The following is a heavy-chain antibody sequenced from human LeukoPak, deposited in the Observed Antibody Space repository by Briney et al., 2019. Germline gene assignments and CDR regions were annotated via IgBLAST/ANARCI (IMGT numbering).Heavy chain of an antibody. CDR1: GGSFSGYF. J-gene: IGHJ4*02. D-gene: IGHD2/OR15-2a*01. CDR3: ARGSGGPRLSR. V-gene: IGHV4-34*01. CDR2: ISHRGST. Sequence: SETLSLTCAVYGGSFSGYFWTWIRQPPGKGLEWIGEISHRGSTNYHPSLKSRVTISVDTSNNHFSLQLTSVTAADTAVYFCARGSGGPRLSRWGQGTLVTVSS.